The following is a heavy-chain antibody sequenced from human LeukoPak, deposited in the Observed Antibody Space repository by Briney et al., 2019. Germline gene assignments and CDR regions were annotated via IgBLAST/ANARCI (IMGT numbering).Heavy chain of an antibody. Sequence: GGSLRLSCAASGFTFSSYGMHWVRQAPGKGLEWVADIWYDGSYKHYADSVKGRFTISRDNSKNTLYLQMSSLRAEDTAVYYCARELRYGGYDCGYWGQGVLVTVSS. CDR1: GFTFSSYG. CDR2: IWYDGSYK. V-gene: IGHV3-33*01. CDR3: ARELRYGGYDCGY. J-gene: IGHJ4*02. D-gene: IGHD5-12*01.